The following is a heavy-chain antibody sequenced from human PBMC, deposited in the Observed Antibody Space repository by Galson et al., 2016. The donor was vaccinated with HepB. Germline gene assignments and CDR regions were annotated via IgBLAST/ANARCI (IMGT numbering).Heavy chain of an antibody. CDR2: IYPGDSDT. D-gene: IGHD3-22*01. J-gene: IGHJ4*02. CDR3: ARLYFHSHGNFDN. CDR1: GYSFSGYW. V-gene: IGHV5-51*01. Sequence: QSGAEVKKPGESLKISCKGSGYSFSGYWIGWVRQLPGKGLEWMGVIYPGDSDTKYSPSFQGQVTISADESTSTTYLQWSSLKASDTAMYYCARLYFHSHGNFDNWGQGTLVTVSS.